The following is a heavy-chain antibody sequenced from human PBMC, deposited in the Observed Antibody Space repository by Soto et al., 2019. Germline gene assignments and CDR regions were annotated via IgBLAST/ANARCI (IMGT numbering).Heavy chain of an antibody. V-gene: IGHV3-30*18. J-gene: IGHJ4*02. CDR3: AKTDAEGRGGWWHLNSCDS. CDR2: ISADGSNT. D-gene: IGHD6-19*01. CDR1: GFTFSTFG. Sequence: QVQLEESGGGVVQPGRSLRLSCVASGFTFSTFGMHWVGQAPGKGLEWVAVISADGSNTYYGDSVRGQFTISRDNTKHTLYLHINNLRSEDTAMHYCAKTDAEGRGGWWHLNSCDSWGQGALVTVSS.